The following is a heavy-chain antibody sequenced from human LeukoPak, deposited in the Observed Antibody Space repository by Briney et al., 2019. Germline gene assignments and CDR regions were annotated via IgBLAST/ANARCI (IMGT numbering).Heavy chain of an antibody. Sequence: KPSETLSLTCTVSGGSISSYHWSWIRQPPGKGLEWIGYIYYSGSTNYNPSLKSRVTISVDTSKNQFSLKLSSVTAADTAVYYCASGYSGSYWKSRYYGMDVWGQGTTVTVSS. D-gene: IGHD1-26*01. J-gene: IGHJ6*02. CDR1: GGSISSYH. CDR3: ASGYSGSYWKSRYYGMDV. CDR2: IYYSGST. V-gene: IGHV4-59*01.